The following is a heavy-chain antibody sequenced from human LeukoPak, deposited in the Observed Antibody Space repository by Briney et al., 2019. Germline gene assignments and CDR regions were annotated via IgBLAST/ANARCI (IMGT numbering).Heavy chain of an antibody. V-gene: IGHV4-34*01. CDR1: GGSFSGYY. J-gene: IGHJ5*02. CDR3: ARGGAVTTLKEDNWFDP. CDR2: INHSGST. Sequence: SETLSLTCAVYGGSFSGYYWSWIRQPPGKGLEWIGEINHSGSTNYNPSLKSRVTISVDTSKNQFSLKLSSVTAADTAVYYCARGGAVTTLKEDNWFDPWGQGTLVTVSS. D-gene: IGHD4-17*01.